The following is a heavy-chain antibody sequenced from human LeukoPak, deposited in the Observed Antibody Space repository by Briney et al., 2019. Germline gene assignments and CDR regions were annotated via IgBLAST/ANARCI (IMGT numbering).Heavy chain of an antibody. CDR1: GGSISSSSYY. Sequence: SETLSLTCTVSGGSISSSSYYWGWIRQPPGKGLEWIGSIYYSGSTNYNPSLKSRVTISVDTSKNQFSLKLSSVTAADTAVYYCARPTRVRGVLGNRPRGWFDPWGQGTLVTVSS. V-gene: IGHV4-39*07. D-gene: IGHD3-10*01. CDR2: IYYSGST. J-gene: IGHJ5*02. CDR3: ARPTRVRGVLGNRPRGWFDP.